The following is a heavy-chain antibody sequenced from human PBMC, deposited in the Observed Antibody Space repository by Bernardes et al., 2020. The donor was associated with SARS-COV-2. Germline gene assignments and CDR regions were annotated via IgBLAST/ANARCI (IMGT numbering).Heavy chain of an antibody. D-gene: IGHD3-10*01. Sequence: SETLSLTCTVSGGSVRSGSYYWSWIRQPPGKGLEWIGYVHYTGSANYNPSLESRVTFSVDTSKNQFYLSLTSVTAADTAVYHCARVPLATYHYGNRGDEPSGFDSWGQGTLVTVSS. J-gene: IGHJ4*02. CDR2: VHYTGSA. V-gene: IGHV4-61*01. CDR3: ARVPLATYHYGNRGDEPSGFDS. CDR1: GGSVRSGSYY.